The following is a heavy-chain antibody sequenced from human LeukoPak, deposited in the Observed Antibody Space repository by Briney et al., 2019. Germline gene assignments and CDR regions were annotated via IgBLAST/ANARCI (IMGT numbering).Heavy chain of an antibody. V-gene: IGHV1-8*01. J-gene: IGHJ4*02. CDR1: GYTSTSYD. D-gene: IGHD6-19*01. CDR3: ASAGVREAVGYYLDY. CDR2: MTPNSGTT. Sequence: ASVKVSFKASGYTSTSYDIKWGPQATGQGHEWVGWMTPNSGTTGDAQQCQGRVTMTRNTSISAAYMELSSLRSEDTAVYACASAGVREAVGYYLDYWGQGTLVTVSS.